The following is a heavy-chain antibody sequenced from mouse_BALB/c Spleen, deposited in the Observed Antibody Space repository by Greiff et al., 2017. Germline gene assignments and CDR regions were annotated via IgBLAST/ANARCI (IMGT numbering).Heavy chain of an antibody. CDR1: GFTFSSYT. V-gene: IGHV5-12-2*01. CDR2: ISNGGGST. Sequence: EVQLVESGGGLVQPGGSLKLSCAASGFTFSSYTMSWVRQTPEKRLEWVAYISNGGGSTYYPDTVKGRFTISRDNAKNTLYLQMSSLKSEDTAMYYCARHDGYYRYFDVWGAGTTVTVSS. D-gene: IGHD2-3*01. CDR3: ARHDGYYRYFDV. J-gene: IGHJ1*01.